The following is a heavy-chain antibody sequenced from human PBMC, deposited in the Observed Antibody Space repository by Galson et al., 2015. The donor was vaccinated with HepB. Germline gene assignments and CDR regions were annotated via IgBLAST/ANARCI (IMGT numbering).Heavy chain of an antibody. V-gene: IGHV3-30-3*01. Sequence: SLRLSCAASGFTFSNYAMHWVRRAPGKGLEWVAVISYDGSNKYYADSVKGRFTISRDNSKNTMYLQMNSLRVEDTAVYYCVRWEYGGHSRPGGHWGQGTLVTVSS. CDR2: ISYDGSNK. J-gene: IGHJ4*02. CDR3: VRWEYGGHSRPGGH. CDR1: GFTFSNYA. D-gene: IGHD4-23*01.